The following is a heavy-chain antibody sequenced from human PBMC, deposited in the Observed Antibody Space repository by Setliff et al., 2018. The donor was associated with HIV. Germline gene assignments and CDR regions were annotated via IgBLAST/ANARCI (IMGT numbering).Heavy chain of an antibody. Sequence: GGSLRLSCAASGFTFSSYSMNWVRQAPGKGLQWVSYISSSRITYADSVKGRFTISRDHAKNSLYLQMNSLRAEDTAIYYCARDTAYFFDIWGQGTMVTVSS. J-gene: IGHJ3*02. D-gene: IGHD1-26*01. CDR1: GFTFSSYS. V-gene: IGHV3-48*01. CDR3: ARDTAYFFDI. CDR2: ISSSRI.